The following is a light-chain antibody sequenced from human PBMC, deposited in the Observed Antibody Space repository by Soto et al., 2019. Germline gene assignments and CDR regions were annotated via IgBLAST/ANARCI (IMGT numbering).Light chain of an antibody. J-gene: IGLJ1*01. V-gene: IGLV2-14*01. CDR2: EVS. CDR3: SSYTSSSTYV. Sequence: QSALTQPASVSGSPGQSITISCTGTGSDVGGYNYVSWYQQHPGKAPKLMIYEVSNRPSGVPNRFSGSKSGNTASLTISGLQAEDEANFYCSSYTSSSTYVFGTGTKVTVL. CDR1: GSDVGGYNY.